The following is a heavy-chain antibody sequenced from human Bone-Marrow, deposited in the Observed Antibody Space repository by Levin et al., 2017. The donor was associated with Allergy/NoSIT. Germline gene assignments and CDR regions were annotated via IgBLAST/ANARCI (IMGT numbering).Heavy chain of an antibody. V-gene: IGHV3-21*06. CDR2: ISGGSSRI. D-gene: IGHD3-16*01. CDR3: ASWAMFYYDGSDFDYFYYGMDV. Sequence: GGSLRLSCAASGLSFSNYDMNWVRQAPGKGLEWVSSISGGSSRIYYADSVKGRFTISRDNAKNSLYLQMNSLRVEGTAVYYCASWAMFYYDGSDFDYFYYGMDVWGQGTTVTVSS. CDR1: GLSFSNYD. J-gene: IGHJ6*02.